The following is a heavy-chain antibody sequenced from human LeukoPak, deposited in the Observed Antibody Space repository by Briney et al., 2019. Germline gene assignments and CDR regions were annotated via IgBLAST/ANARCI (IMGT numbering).Heavy chain of an antibody. Sequence: GGSLRLSCAASGFTFSSYAMSWVRQAPGKGLEWVSAISGSGGSTYYADSVKGRFTISRDNAKNSLYLQMNSLRAEVMALYYCAKGSGSYFYYYMDVWGKGTTVTVSS. CDR2: ISGSGGST. J-gene: IGHJ6*03. CDR1: GFTFSSYA. V-gene: IGHV3-23*01. CDR3: AKGSGSYFYYYMDV. D-gene: IGHD3-10*01.